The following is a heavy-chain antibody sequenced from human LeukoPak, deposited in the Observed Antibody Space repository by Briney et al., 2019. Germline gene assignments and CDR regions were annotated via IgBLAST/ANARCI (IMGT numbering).Heavy chain of an antibody. D-gene: IGHD2-15*01. Sequence: SETLSLTCTASGGSTSSYYWSWLRQPPGKGLELIGYINYSWSTNYNPSLKSRVTISVDTSKNQFSLKLSSVTAADTAVYYCARASGGSYPYFDYWGQGTLVTVSS. V-gene: IGHV4-59*01. CDR3: ARASGGSYPYFDY. CDR1: GGSTSSYY. CDR2: INYSWST. J-gene: IGHJ4*02.